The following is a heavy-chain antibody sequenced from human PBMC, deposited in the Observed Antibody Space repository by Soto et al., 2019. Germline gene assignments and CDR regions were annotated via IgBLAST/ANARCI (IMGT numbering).Heavy chain of an antibody. CDR3: ARIEGYCSGGSCYSPPSYMDV. CDR1: GGSISSYY. J-gene: IGHJ6*03. CDR2: IYYSGST. Sequence: SETLSLTCTVSGGSISSYYWSWIRQPPGKGLEWIGYIYYSGSTNYNPSLKSRVTISVDTSKNQFSLKLSSVTAADTAVYYCARIEGYCSGGSCYSPPSYMDVWGKGTTVTVSS. D-gene: IGHD2-15*01. V-gene: IGHV4-59*01.